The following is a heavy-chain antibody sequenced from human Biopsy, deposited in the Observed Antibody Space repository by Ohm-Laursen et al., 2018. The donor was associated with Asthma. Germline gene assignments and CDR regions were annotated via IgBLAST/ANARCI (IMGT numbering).Heavy chain of an antibody. CDR3: ARQSGQDYGDSSGFDI. V-gene: IGHV3-30*03. Sequence: LRLSCTAYGFVFSQCGMHWVRQGPGKGLEWVALVAADGHNKYYEDSVKGRFTISRDNSRNRLYLQINRLPVEDSAVYFCARQSGQDYGDSSGFDIWGQGTKVAVSS. J-gene: IGHJ3*02. CDR1: GFVFSQCG. D-gene: IGHD3-22*01. CDR2: VAADGHNK.